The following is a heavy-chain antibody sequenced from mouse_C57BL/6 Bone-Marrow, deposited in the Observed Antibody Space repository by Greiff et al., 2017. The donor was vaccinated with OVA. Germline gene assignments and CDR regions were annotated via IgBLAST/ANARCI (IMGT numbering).Heavy chain of an antibody. CDR2: IYPGSGNT. Sequence: VKLVESGPELVKPGASVKISCKASGYSFTSYYIHWVKQRPGQGLEWIGWIYPGSGNTKYNEKFKGKATLTADTSSSTAYMQLSSLTSEDSAVYYCARSDYDYWYFDVWGTGTTVTVSS. CDR1: GYSFTSYY. CDR3: ARSDYDYWYFDV. D-gene: IGHD2-4*01. V-gene: IGHV1-66*01. J-gene: IGHJ1*03.